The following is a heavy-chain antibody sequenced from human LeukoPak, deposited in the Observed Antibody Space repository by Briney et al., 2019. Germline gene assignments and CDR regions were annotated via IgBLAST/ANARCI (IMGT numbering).Heavy chain of an antibody. D-gene: IGHD1-26*01. CDR2: TYQRSKWYY. V-gene: IGHV6-1*01. CDR3: AKTVGLYYFAY. CDR1: GDSVSSNSAV. Sequence: SQTLSLTCAISGDSVSSNSAVWNWVRQSPSRGLEWLGRTYQRSKWYYDYAVSVKSRITINPDTSKNQFSLHLNSASPEDTAVYYCAKTVGLYYFAYWGQGALVTVSS. J-gene: IGHJ4*02.